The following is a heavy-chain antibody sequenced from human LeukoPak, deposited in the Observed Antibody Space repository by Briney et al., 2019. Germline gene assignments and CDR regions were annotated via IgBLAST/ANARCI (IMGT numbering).Heavy chain of an antibody. CDR2: ISSGSNYI. J-gene: IGHJ4*02. D-gene: IGHD1-14*01. CDR3: ARGNWEPSDY. V-gene: IGHV3-21*01. CDR1: GFTVSSNY. Sequence: GGSLRLSCAASGFTVSSNYMSWVRQAPGKGLEWVSSISSGSNYIYYADSVKGRFTISRDNAKNSLDLQMNSLRAEDTAVYYCARGNWEPSDYWGQGTLVTVSS.